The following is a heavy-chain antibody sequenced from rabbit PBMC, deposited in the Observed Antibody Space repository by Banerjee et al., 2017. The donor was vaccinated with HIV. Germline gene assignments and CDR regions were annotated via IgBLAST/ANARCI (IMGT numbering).Heavy chain of an antibody. V-gene: IGHV1S45*01. D-gene: IGHD4-1*01. CDR3: GRNSYSSDWGNL. CDR2: IYAGSSGST. CDR1: GFSFSSSYW. Sequence: QEQLEESGGDLVKPEGSLTLTCTASGFSFSSSYWICWVRQAPGKGLEWIACIYAGSSGSTAYASWVKGRFTTSKTSSTTVTLQMTSLTAADTATYFCGRNSYSSDWGNLWGQGTLVTVS. J-gene: IGHJ4*01.